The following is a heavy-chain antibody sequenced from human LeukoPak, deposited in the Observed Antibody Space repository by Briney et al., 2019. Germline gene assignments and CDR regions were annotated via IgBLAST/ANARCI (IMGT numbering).Heavy chain of an antibody. CDR2: INHSGST. V-gene: IGHV4-34*01. J-gene: IGHJ4*02. Sequence: PSETLSLTCAVYGGSFSGYYWSWIRQPPGKGLEWIGEINHSGSTYYNPSLKSRVTISVDTSKNQFSLKLSSVTAADTAVYYCARALPHYDFWSGYTYYFDYWGQGTLVTVFS. CDR3: ARALPHYDFWSGYTYYFDY. D-gene: IGHD3-3*01. CDR1: GGSFSGYY.